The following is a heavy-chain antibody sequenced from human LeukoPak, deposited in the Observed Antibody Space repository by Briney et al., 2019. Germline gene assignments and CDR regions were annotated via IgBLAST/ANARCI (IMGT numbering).Heavy chain of an antibody. D-gene: IGHD6-13*01. CDR2: INHSGST. CDR1: GGSFSGYY. J-gene: IGHJ5*02. CDR3: AKGARALIAAAGTNNWFDP. V-gene: IGHV4-34*01. Sequence: SETLSLTCAVYGGSFSGYYWSWIRQPPGKGLEWIGEINHSGSTNYNPSLKSRVTISVDTSKSQFSLKLSSVTAADTAVYYCAKGARALIAAAGTNNWFDPWGQGTLVTVSS.